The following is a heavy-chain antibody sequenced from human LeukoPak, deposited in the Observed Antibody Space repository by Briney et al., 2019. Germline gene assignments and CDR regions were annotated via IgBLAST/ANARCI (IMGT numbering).Heavy chain of an antibody. V-gene: IGHV4-31*03. J-gene: IGHJ6*02. CDR3: ARENYDILTGYVPTYYYGMDV. CDR2: IFHSGNT. D-gene: IGHD3-9*01. Sequence: SETLSLTCTVSDASIASGGYYWTWIRQRPGKGLEWIGYIFHSGNTYYSPSLKSRVIISVDTSKNQFSLRLSSVTAADTAVYYCARENYDILTGYVPTYYYGMDVWGQGTTVTVSS. CDR1: DASIASGGYY.